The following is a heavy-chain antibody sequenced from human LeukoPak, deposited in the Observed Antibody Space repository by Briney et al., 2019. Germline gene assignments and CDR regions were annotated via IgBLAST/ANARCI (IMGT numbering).Heavy chain of an antibody. Sequence: SETLSLTCAVSGGSISCYYGSWIRQPAGKGLEWIGRIYTSGTTNYNPSLKSRVTMSVDTSKNQFSLNLNSVTAADTAVYYCARTSPRAATFDYWGQGTLVTVSS. CDR1: GGSISCYY. J-gene: IGHJ4*02. D-gene: IGHD2-15*01. V-gene: IGHV4-4*07. CDR2: IYTSGTT. CDR3: ARTSPRAATFDY.